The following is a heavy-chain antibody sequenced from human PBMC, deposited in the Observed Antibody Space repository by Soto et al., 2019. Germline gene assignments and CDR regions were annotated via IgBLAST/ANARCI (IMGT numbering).Heavy chain of an antibody. CDR1: RLTFTTYD. CDR2: IWSDGSRP. CDR3: AGDPRRGAYDMDV. V-gene: IGHV3-33*08. Sequence: QVQLVESGGAVVQPATSLRLSCAASRLTFTTYDMHWVRQAPGKGLEWVALIWSDGSRPFYGDSVKGRFTISRDNSMRTLSRQMNSLRVEDTAVYYSAGDPRRGAYDMDVWGLGTTVTVSS. J-gene: IGHJ6*02. D-gene: IGHD3-16*01.